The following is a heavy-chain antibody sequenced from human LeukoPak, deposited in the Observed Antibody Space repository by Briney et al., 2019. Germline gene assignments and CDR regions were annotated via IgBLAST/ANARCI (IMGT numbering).Heavy chain of an antibody. J-gene: IGHJ4*02. CDR3: ARRRSGSYLDY. D-gene: IGHD3-10*01. CDR1: GYSFTTYW. V-gene: IGHV5-51*01. CDR2: IYPGDSDT. Sequence: GESLKISCKGSGYSFTTYWIGWVRQMPGKGLEWVAIIYPGDSDTRYSPSFQGQVTISADKSISTAYLQWSSLKASDTAMYYCARRRSGSYLDYWGQGTLVTVSS.